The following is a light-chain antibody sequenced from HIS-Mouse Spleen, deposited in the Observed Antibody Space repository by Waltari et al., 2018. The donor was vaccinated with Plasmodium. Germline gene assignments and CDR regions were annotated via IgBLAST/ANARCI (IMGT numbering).Light chain of an antibody. CDR3: CSYAGSSTYV. V-gene: IGLV2-23*01. Sequence: QSALTQPASVSGSPGQSITISCTGTSSDVGGYNLSPWYQQHPGKAPKLRIYEGSKRPSGVSNRFSGSKSGNTASLTISGLQAEDEADYYCCSYAGSSTYVFGTGTKVTVL. CDR1: SSDVGGYNL. J-gene: IGLJ1*01. CDR2: EGS.